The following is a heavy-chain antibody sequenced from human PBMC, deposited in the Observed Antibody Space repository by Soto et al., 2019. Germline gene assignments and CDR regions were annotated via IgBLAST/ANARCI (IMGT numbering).Heavy chain of an antibody. CDR3: ARDSSGFSPYYFDY. J-gene: IGHJ4*02. CDR2: ISAYNANT. V-gene: IGHV1-18*01. CDR1: GYTFTSYG. Sequence: QVQLVQSGAEVKKPGASVTVSCKASGYTFTSYGITWVRQAPGQGLEWMGWISAYNANTNYAQKLQGRVTMTTDASTSTAYMELRSLRSDDTAVYYCARDSSGFSPYYFDYWGQGTLVTVSS. D-gene: IGHD6-19*01.